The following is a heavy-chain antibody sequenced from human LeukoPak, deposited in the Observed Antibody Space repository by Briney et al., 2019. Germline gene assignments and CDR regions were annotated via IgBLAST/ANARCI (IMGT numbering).Heavy chain of an antibody. Sequence: GGSLRLSCAASGFTFSSYAMHWVRQAPGKGLEWVAVISYDGSNKYYADSVKGRFTISRDNSKNTLYLQTNSLRAEDTAVYYCARDYGYAFDIWGQGTMVTVSS. V-gene: IGHV3-30*04. D-gene: IGHD5-24*01. CDR1: GFTFSSYA. J-gene: IGHJ3*02. CDR2: ISYDGSNK. CDR3: ARDYGYAFDI.